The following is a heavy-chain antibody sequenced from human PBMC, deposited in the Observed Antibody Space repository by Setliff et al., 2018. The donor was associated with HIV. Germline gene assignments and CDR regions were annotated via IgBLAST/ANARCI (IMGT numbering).Heavy chain of an antibody. V-gene: IGHV1-69*13. J-gene: IGHJ4*02. CDR3: ARVVDRDYDFWSAYEY. Sequence: GASVKVSCKASGGTFNTYAINWVRQAPGQGLEWMGGIIPIYGVATYAQGFQDRVTITADESTTTAYMELSWLTSDDTAVYYCARVVDRDYDFWSAYEYWGQGTMVTVSS. CDR1: GGTFNTYA. CDR2: IIPIYGVA. D-gene: IGHD3-3*01.